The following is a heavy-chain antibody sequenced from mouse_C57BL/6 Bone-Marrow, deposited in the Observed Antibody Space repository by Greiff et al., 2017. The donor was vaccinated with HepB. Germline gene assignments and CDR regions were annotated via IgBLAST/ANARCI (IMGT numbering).Heavy chain of an antibody. V-gene: IGHV1-59*01. D-gene: IGHD2-1*01. CDR1: GYTFTSYW. J-gene: IGHJ3*01. CDR3: ARSGNYPSWFAY. Sequence: VQLQQSGAELVRPGTSVKLSCKASGYTFTSYWMHWVKQRPGQGLEWIGVIDPSDSYTNYNQKFKGKATLTVDTSSSTAYMQLSSLTSEDSAVYYCARSGNYPSWFAYWGQGTRVTVSA. CDR2: IDPSDSYT.